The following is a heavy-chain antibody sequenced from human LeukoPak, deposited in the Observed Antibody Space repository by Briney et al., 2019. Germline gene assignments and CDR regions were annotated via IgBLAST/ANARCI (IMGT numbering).Heavy chain of an antibody. Sequence: GESLKISCKGSGYSFTSYRIGWVRQMPGKGLEWMGIIYPGDSDTRYSPSFQGQVTISADKSISTAYLQWSSLKASDTAMYYCARTQGYCSSTSCSNWFDPWGQGTLVTVSS. CDR1: GYSFTSYR. CDR3: ARTQGYCSSTSCSNWFDP. CDR2: IYPGDSDT. V-gene: IGHV5-51*01. D-gene: IGHD2-2*01. J-gene: IGHJ5*02.